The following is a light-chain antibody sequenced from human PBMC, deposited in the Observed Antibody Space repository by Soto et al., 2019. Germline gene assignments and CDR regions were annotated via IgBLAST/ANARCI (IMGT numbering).Light chain of an antibody. V-gene: IGLV1-44*01. CDR1: SSNIGSNA. CDR3: AAWDDSLNGPV. J-gene: IGLJ3*02. Sequence: QSVLTQPPSASGTPGQRVTISCSGSSSNIGSNAVNWYQQLPGTAPKILIYSNNQRPSGVPDRFSGSKSGTSASLAISGLQSEDEADYCCAAWDDSLNGPVFGGGTKLTVL. CDR2: SNN.